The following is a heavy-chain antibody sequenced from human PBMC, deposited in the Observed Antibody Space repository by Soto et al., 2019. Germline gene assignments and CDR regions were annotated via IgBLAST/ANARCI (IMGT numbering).Heavy chain of an antibody. D-gene: IGHD6-13*01. V-gene: IGHV1-69*13. CDR1: GGTFRSYI. Sequence: ASLKVSCQASGGTFRSYIISWVRQAPVQGLEWMGEIIPIFGTTNYAQKFQGRVTITADESTSTAYMELSSLRSEDTAVYYCARDKGIAAGIRRFDYWGQGTLVTVSS. J-gene: IGHJ4*02. CDR2: IIPIFGTT. CDR3: ARDKGIAAGIRRFDY.